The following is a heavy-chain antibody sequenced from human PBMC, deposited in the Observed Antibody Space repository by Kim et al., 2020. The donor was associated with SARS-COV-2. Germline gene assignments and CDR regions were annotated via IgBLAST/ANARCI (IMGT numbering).Heavy chain of an antibody. J-gene: IGHJ4*02. CDR2: IWYDGSNK. Sequence: GGSLRLSCAASGFTFSSYGMHWVRQAPGKGLEWVAVIWYDGSNKYYADSVKGRFTISRDNSKNTLYLQMNSLRAEDTAVYYCARYYGSASGQDYWGQGTLVTVSS. D-gene: IGHD3-10*01. CDR1: GFTFSSYG. CDR3: ARYYGSASGQDY. V-gene: IGHV3-33*01.